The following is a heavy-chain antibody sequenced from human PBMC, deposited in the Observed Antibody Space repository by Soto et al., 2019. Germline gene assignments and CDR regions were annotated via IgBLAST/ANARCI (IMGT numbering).Heavy chain of an antibody. J-gene: IGHJ3*02. Sequence: PGESLKISCKASGYSFTTYWIGWVRRMPGRGLEWMGIIYPGDSDVRYSPSFQGQVSISADRSISTAFLQWNALKASDTAIYYCARGGFGGSDALDIWGQGTLVTVSS. CDR2: IYPGDSDV. D-gene: IGHD3-16*01. CDR1: GYSFTTYW. V-gene: IGHV5-51*01. CDR3: ARGGFGGSDALDI.